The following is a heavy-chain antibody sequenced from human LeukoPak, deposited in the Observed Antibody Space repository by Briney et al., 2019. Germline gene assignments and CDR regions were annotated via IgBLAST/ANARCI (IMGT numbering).Heavy chain of an antibody. V-gene: IGHV3-33*01. CDR3: ARDPAEIVVVYNFDY. Sequence: GGSLRLSCAASGFTFSSYGMHWVRQAPGKGLEWVAVIWYGGSNKYYADSVKGRFTISRDNSKNTLYLQMNSLRAEDTAVYYCARDPAEIVVVYNFDYWGQGTLVTVSS. CDR2: IWYGGSNK. CDR1: GFTFSSYG. J-gene: IGHJ4*02. D-gene: IGHD3-22*01.